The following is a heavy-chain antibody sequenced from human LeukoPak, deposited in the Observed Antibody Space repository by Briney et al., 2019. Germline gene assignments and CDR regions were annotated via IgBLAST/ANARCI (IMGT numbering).Heavy chain of an antibody. J-gene: IGHJ4*02. Sequence: PGGSLRLSCAASGFTVSSNYMSWVRQAPGKGLEWVSVIYSGGSTYYADSVKGRFTISRDNSKNTLYLQMNSLRAEDTAVYYCAKEEGSGYGSPTDYWGQGALVTVSS. CDR3: AKEEGSGYGSPTDY. V-gene: IGHV3-53*01. CDR2: IYSGGST. CDR1: GFTVSSNY. D-gene: IGHD5-12*01.